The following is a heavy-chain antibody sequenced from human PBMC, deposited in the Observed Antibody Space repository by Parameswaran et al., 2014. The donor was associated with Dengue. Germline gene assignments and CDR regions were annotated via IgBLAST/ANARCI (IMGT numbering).Heavy chain of an antibody. J-gene: IGHJ5*02. Sequence: ASVKVSCKASGGTFSSYAISWVRQATGQGLEWMGWMNPNSGNTGYAQKFQGRVTMTRNTSISTAYMELSSLRSEDTAVYYCARVAREGCLTTWGQGTLVTVSS. V-gene: IGHV1-8*02. D-gene: IGHD3-10*01. CDR1: GGTFSSYA. CDR3: ARVAREGCLTT. CDR2: MNPNSGNT.